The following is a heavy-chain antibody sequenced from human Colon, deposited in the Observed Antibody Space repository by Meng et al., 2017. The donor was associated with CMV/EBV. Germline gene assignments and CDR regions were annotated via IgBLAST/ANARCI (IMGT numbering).Heavy chain of an antibody. J-gene: IGHJ4*02. CDR3: ARDSTALPLYYFDY. CDR1: GFTFDSYA. Sequence: GASLKISCGASGFTFDSYAIHWVRQAPGKGLEWVAVVSYHGTNKNYADSVKGRFTISRDNSKNTVYLQMDSLRSEDTAVYYCARDSTALPLYYFDYWGQGTLVTVSS. CDR2: VSYHGTNK. V-gene: IGHV3-30*04.